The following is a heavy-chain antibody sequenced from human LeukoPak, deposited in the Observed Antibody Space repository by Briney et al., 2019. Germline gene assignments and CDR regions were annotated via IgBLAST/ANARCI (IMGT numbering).Heavy chain of an antibody. J-gene: IGHJ4*02. CDR2: IYSGGST. CDR3: AKDRVGGYFVPIDS. V-gene: IGHV3-53*01. CDR1: GFTVSSNY. Sequence: PGGSLRLSCVASGFTVSSNYMSWVRQAPGKGLEWVSVIYSGGSTYYADSVKGRFTISRHNSKNTLYLQMNSLRAEDTAVYYCAKDRVGGYFVPIDSWGQGTLVTVSS. D-gene: IGHD3-9*01.